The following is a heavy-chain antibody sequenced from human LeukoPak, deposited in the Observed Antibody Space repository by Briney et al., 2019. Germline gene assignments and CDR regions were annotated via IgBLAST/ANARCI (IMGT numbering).Heavy chain of an antibody. CDR3: ARDGYCSSTSCYYFDY. Sequence: PGGSLRLSCAASGFTFSRAAMSWVRQAPGKGLEWVSGISGSGGDTYYADSVKGRFTISRDNAKNTLYLQMNSLRAEDTAVYYCARDGYCSSTSCYYFDYWGQGTLVTVSS. CDR1: GFTFSRAA. CDR2: ISGSGGDT. D-gene: IGHD2-2*01. J-gene: IGHJ4*02. V-gene: IGHV3-23*01.